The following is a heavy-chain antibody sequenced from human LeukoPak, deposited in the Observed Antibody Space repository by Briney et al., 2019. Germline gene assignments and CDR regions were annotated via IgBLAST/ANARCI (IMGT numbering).Heavy chain of an antibody. CDR1: GFTFSSYS. CDR2: ISSSSSYI. D-gene: IGHD5-18*01. CDR3: ARAGGCSYGYSFDY. J-gene: IGHJ4*02. V-gene: IGHV3-21*01. Sequence: GGSLRLSCAASGFTFSSYSMNWVRQAPGKGLEWVSSISSSSSYIYYADSVKGRFTISRDNAKNSLYLQMNSLRAEDTAVYYCARAGGCSYGYSFDYWGQGTLVTVSS.